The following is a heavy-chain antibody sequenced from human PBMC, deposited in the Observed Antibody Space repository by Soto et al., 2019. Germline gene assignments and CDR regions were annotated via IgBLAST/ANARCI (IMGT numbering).Heavy chain of an antibody. Sequence: SETLSLTCAVSGYSISNGYYWGWVRQPPGKGLEWIGSISYSGNTHYNPSLKSRVTTSLDTSKNQFSLKMRSVTAADTAVYYCARAERWLPADYWGQGTLVTGLL. J-gene: IGHJ4*02. D-gene: IGHD2-2*01. CDR3: ARAERWLPADY. CDR1: GYSISNGYY. CDR2: ISYSGNT. V-gene: IGHV4-38-2*01.